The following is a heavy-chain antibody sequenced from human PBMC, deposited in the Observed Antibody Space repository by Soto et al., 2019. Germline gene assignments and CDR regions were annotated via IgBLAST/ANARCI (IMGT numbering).Heavy chain of an antibody. J-gene: IGHJ6*02. CDR2: VYPGDSDT. CDR3: ARRIVSSSWHTTYGMDV. Sequence: PGESLKISCQASGYTFSKYWIAWVRQMPGKGLEYVGIVYPGDSDTRYSPSFQGQVTISVDTSTSTAYMQWNSLKASDTAMYYCARRIVSSSWHTTYGMDVWGQGTTVTVSS. V-gene: IGHV5-51*01. CDR1: GYTFSKYW. D-gene: IGHD6-13*01.